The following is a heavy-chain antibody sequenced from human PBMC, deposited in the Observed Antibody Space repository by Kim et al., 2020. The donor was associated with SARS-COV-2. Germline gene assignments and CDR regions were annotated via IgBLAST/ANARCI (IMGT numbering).Heavy chain of an antibody. CDR1: GGSISSSNW. V-gene: IGHV4-4*02. Sequence: SETLSLTCAVSGGSISSSNWWSWVRQPPGKGLEWIGEIYHSGSTNYNPSLKSRVTISVDKSKNQFSLKLSSVTAADTAVYYCARDTVDRGYYYGMDVWGQGTTVTVSS. CDR2: IYHSGST. D-gene: IGHD3-10*01. CDR3: ARDTVDRGYYYGMDV. J-gene: IGHJ6*02.